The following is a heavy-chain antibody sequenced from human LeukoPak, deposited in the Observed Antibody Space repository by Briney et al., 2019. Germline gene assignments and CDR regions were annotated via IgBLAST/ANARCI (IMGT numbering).Heavy chain of an antibody. CDR3: ARDLRGSSGWYF. J-gene: IGHJ4*02. V-gene: IGHV1-69*13. Sequence: SVKVSCKASGGTFSSCAISWVRQAPGQGLEWMGGIIPIFGTANYAQKFQGRVTITADESTSTAYMELSSLRSEDTAVYYCARDLRGSSGWYFWGQGTLVTVSS. D-gene: IGHD6-19*01. CDR1: GGTFSSCA. CDR2: IIPIFGTA.